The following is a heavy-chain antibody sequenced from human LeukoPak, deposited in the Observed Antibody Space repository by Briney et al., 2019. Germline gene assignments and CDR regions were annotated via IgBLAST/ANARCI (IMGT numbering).Heavy chain of an antibody. D-gene: IGHD6-13*01. Sequence: SXXLSLTCAVYGGSFSGYYWSWIRQPPGKGLEWIGEINHSGSTNYNPSLKSRVTMSVDTSKNQFSLKLSSVTAADTAVYYCARGWTVSSSWDNWFDPWGQGTLVTVSS. CDR3: ARGWTVSSSWDNWFDP. V-gene: IGHV4-34*01. CDR1: GGSFSGYY. CDR2: INHSGST. J-gene: IGHJ5*02.